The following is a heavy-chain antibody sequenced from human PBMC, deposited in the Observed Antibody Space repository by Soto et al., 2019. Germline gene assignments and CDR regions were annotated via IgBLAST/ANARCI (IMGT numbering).Heavy chain of an antibody. Sequence: GQHQHRLGPGPEPPSETLSLTCAVYGGSFSGYYWSWIRQPPGKGLEWIGEINHSGSTNYNPSLKSRVTISVDTSKNQFSLKLSSVTAADTAVYYCARVSLDRASIVGATVNDYWGQGTLVTVSS. CDR2: INHSGST. CDR3: ARVSLDRASIVGATVNDY. J-gene: IGHJ4*02. D-gene: IGHD1-26*01. V-gene: IGHV4-34*01. CDR1: GGSFSGYY.